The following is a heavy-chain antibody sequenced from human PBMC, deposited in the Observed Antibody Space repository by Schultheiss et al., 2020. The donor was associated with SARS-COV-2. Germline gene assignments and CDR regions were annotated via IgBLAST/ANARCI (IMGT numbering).Heavy chain of an antibody. CDR1: GFTFDDYA. V-gene: IGHV3-23*01. J-gene: IGHJ1*01. CDR3: ARGYVLRFLEWSFQH. CDR2: ISGSGGST. D-gene: IGHD3-3*01. Sequence: GESLKISCAASGFTFDDYAMHWVRQAPGKGLEWVSAISGSGGSTYYADSVKGRFTISRDNSKNTLYLQMNSLRAEDTAVYYCARGYVLRFLEWSFQHWGQGTLVTVSS.